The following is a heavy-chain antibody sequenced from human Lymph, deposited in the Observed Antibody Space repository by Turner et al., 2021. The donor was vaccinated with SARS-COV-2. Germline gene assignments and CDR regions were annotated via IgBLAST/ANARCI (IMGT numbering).Heavy chain of an antibody. Sequence: EVQLVESGGGLVQPGGSLRLPCAASGFTFSSYEMNWVRQAPGKGLEWVSYIGSSGSTIYYADSVKGRFTISRDNAKNSLYLQMNSLRAEDTAIYYCAREPLVVVTAGFDYWGQGTLVTVSS. D-gene: IGHD2-21*02. CDR1: GFTFSSYE. V-gene: IGHV3-48*03. CDR3: AREPLVVVTAGFDY. J-gene: IGHJ4*02. CDR2: IGSSGSTI.